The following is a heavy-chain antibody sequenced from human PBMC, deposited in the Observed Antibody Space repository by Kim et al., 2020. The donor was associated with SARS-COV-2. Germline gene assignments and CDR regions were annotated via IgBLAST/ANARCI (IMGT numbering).Heavy chain of an antibody. D-gene: IGHD5-12*01. J-gene: IGHJ6*02. CDR1: GYSFTSYW. CDR2: IYPGDSDT. Sequence: GESLKISCKGSGYSFTSYWIGWVRQMPGKGLEWMGIIYPGDSDTRYSPSFQGQVTISADKSISTAYLQWSSLKASDTAMYYCARLGGYDYRYYYGMDVWGQGTTVTVSS. CDR3: ARLGGYDYRYYYGMDV. V-gene: IGHV5-51*01.